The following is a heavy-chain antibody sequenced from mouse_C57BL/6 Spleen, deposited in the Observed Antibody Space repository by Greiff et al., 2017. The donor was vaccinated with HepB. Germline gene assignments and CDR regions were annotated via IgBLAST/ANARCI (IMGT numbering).Heavy chain of an antibody. V-gene: IGHV1-80*01. Sequence: VKLVESGAELVKPGASVKISCKASGYAFSSYWMNWVKQRPGKGLEWIGQIYPGDGDTNYNGKFKGKATLTADKSSSTAYMQLSSLTSEDSAVYFCASQGDYAMDYWGQGTSVTVSS. CDR3: ASQGDYAMDY. J-gene: IGHJ4*01. CDR2: IYPGDGDT. CDR1: GYAFSSYW.